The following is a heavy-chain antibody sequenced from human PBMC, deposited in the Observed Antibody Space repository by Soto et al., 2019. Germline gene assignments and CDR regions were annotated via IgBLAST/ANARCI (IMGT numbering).Heavy chain of an antibody. J-gene: IGHJ3*02. D-gene: IGHD3-3*01. CDR2: INPATGAA. CDR3: ARGGGVGVAGSAAFDM. CDR1: GYPVTAYY. Sequence: QLHLVQSGAVVKKPGASVTVSCSASGYPVTAYYMHWVRQAPGRGLEWMGGINPATGAAKYTQTFQGRVTMPRAKSTSTVLMELSGLTSEDTAVFYWARGGGVGVAGSAAFDMWGQGTLVTVSS. V-gene: IGHV1-2*02.